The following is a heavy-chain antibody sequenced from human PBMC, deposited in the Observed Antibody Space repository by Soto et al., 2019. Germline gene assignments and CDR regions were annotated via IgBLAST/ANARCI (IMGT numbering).Heavy chain of an antibody. D-gene: IGHD3-10*02. CDR1: GFIFSSYG. Sequence: QVQLVESGGGVVQPGRSLRLSCAASGFIFSSYGMHWVRQAPGKGLEWVAVISYDGSHKFYEDSVKGRFTTSRDNSKNXLXLXXTSRRPSDSAVYYCAKFMHYYVSLCYHHYNYRLDVWVRGTPVTVSS. J-gene: IGHJ6*02. CDR3: AKFMHYYVSLCYHHYNYRLDV. CDR2: ISYDGSHK. V-gene: IGHV3-30*18.